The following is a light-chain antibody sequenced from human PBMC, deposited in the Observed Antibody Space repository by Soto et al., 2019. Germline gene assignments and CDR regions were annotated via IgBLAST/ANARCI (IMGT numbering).Light chain of an antibody. V-gene: IGKV1-5*01. Sequence: DIQMTQSPSTLSASVGDRVTITCRASQSISSWLAWYQQKPGKATKLLIYDASSLESGVPSRLSGSGSGTEFTLTISSLQPDDFATYYCQQYNSYTRTFGPGTTVDIX. CDR1: QSISSW. CDR2: DAS. CDR3: QQYNSYTRT. J-gene: IGKJ1*01.